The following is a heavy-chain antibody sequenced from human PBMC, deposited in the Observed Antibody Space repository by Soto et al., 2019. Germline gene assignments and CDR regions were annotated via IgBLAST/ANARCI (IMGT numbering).Heavy chain of an antibody. CDR2: ISYDGSNK. CDR3: VGGQYYFDY. D-gene: IGHD3-10*01. V-gene: IGHV3-30*03. J-gene: IGHJ4*02. Sequence: QVQLVESGGGVVQPGRSLRLSCAASGFPFTTYGMHWVREGPGKGLEWVAVISYDGSNKYYADSVKGRFTISRDNSKNTLYPQMNSLRPEGTALYYCVGGQYYFDYRGQGTLVTVSS. CDR1: GFPFTTYG.